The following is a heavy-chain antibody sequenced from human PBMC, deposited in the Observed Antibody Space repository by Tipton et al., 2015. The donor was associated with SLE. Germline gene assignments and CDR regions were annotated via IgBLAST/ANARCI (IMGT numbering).Heavy chain of an antibody. V-gene: IGHV1-69*01. CDR3: AGRPTVGYGYNNRAYDY. J-gene: IGHJ4*02. CDR1: GGTFRSSE. D-gene: IGHD5-24*01. CDR2: VIPIFGTP. Sequence: QLVQSGPEVKKPGSSVKVSCKASGGTFRSSEISWVRQAPGQGLEWMGGVIPIFGTPHYAQRFQGRVTITTDDSTSTAYMELSSLRSEDTAIYYCAGRPTVGYGYNNRAYDYWGPGTLVTVSS.